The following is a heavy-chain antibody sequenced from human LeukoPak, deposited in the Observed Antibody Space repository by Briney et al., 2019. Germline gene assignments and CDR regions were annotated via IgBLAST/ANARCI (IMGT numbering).Heavy chain of an antibody. J-gene: IGHJ6*03. CDR2: ISAYNGNT. D-gene: IGHD3-22*01. Sequence: ASVKVSCKASGYTFTSYGISWVRQAPGQGLEWMGWISAYNGNTNYAQKLQGRVTMTTDTSTSTAYMELRSMRSDDTAVYDCARMYYYDSSGYYYLVDYYYYMDVWGKGTTVTISS. V-gene: IGHV1-18*01. CDR3: ARMYYYDSSGYYYLVDYYYYMDV. CDR1: GYTFTSYG.